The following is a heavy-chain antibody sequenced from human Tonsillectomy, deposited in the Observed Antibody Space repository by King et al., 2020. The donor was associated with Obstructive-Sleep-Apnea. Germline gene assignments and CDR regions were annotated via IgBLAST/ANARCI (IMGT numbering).Heavy chain of an antibody. CDR3: ARQQSYYYGMDV. D-gene: IGHD6-19*01. J-gene: IGHJ6*02. CDR2: IFPADSVT. Sequence: VQLVESGTEVKKPGESLTISCKDSGYSFTSYWIGWVRLMPGKGLEWMGIIFPADSVTRYNPSFQGRVTISADKSISTAYLQWSSLKASDTAMYYCARQQSYYYGMDVWGQGTTVTVSS. CDR1: GYSFTSYW. V-gene: IGHV5-51*01.